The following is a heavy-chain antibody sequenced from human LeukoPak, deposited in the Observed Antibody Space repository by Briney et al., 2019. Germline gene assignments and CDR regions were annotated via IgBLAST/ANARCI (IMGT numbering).Heavy chain of an antibody. CDR3: ARRAMVRGVIILQKSWFDP. CDR2: INHSGST. Sequence: SETLSLTCAVYGGSFSGYYWSWIRQPPGKGLEWIGEINHSGSTNYNPSLKSRVTISVDTSKNQFSLKLSSVTAADTAVYYCARRAMVRGVIILQKSWFDPWGQGTLVTVSS. CDR1: GGSFSGYY. V-gene: IGHV4-34*01. D-gene: IGHD3-10*01. J-gene: IGHJ5*02.